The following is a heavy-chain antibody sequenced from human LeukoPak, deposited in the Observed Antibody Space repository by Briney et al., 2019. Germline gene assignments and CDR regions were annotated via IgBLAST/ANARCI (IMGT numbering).Heavy chain of an antibody. V-gene: IGHV1-18*01. CDR1: GYTFTSSG. Sequence: ASVKVSCKASGYTFTSSGIDWVRQAPGQGLEWMGWISVYNDNTNYAQKLQDRITTTTDTSTSTAYMELRSLRSDDTAIYYCTRGKSSGWQEYFQHWGQGTLVIVSS. J-gene: IGHJ1*01. D-gene: IGHD6-19*01. CDR2: ISVYNDNT. CDR3: TRGKSSGWQEYFQH.